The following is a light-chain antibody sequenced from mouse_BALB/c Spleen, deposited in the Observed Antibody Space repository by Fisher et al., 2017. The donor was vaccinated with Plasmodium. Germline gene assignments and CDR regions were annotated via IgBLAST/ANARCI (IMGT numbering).Light chain of an antibody. CDR3: WQSTHSWT. V-gene: IGKV1-135*01. Sequence: VLTQSTLTLSVTIGQPASISCKSSQSLLNSDGKTYLSWLLQRPGQSPKRLIYLVSKLDSGVPDRFTGSGSGTDFTLKISRVEAEDLGLYYCWQSTHSWTFGGGTKLEIK. CDR2: LVS. J-gene: IGKJ1*01. CDR1: QSLLNSDGKTY.